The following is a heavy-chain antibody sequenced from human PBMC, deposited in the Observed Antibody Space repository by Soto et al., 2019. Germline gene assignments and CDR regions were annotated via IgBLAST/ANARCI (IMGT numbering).Heavy chain of an antibody. CDR1: GGTFSSYT. CDR3: ARVSGSYYDYYYYMDV. CDR2: IIPILGIA. V-gene: IGHV1-69*02. Sequence: QVQLVQSGAEVQKPGSSVKVSCKASGGTFSSYTISWVRQAPGQGLEWMGRIIPILGIANYAQKFQGRVTITADKSTSTAYMELSSLRSEDTAVYYCARVSGSYYDYYYYMDVWGKGTTVTVSS. J-gene: IGHJ6*03. D-gene: IGHD3-10*01.